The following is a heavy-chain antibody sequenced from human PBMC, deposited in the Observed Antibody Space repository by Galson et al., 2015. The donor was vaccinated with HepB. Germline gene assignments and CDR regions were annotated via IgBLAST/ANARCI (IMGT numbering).Heavy chain of an antibody. CDR2: ISYDGSNE. V-gene: IGHV3-30-3*02. D-gene: IGHD6-6*01. CDR1: GFAFXXYA. CDR3: VKPVEYSSRSGSFDY. Sequence: SLRLSCAXSGFAFXXYAXHXXXQAXGKGLEXVAVISYDGSNEHXXDSVKGRFTISRDNSKNTLYXQMNSLRAEDTAMYYCVKPVEYSSRSGSFDYWGQGTLXXXSS. J-gene: IGHJ4*02.